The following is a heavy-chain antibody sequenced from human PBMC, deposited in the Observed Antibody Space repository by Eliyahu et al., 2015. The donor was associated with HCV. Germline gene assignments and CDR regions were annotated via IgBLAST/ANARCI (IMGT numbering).Heavy chain of an antibody. CDR1: GXTFRSSA. V-gene: IGHV1-69*01. Sequence: QVQLVQSGAEVXKPGSSVKVSCKASGXTFRSSAISWVRQAPGQGLEWMGGIIPIFGTANYAQKFQGRVTITADESTSTAYMELSSLRSEDTAVYYCARGSSPTYYYDSSGYRFDYWGQGTLVTVSS. J-gene: IGHJ4*02. CDR2: IIPIFGTA. D-gene: IGHD3-22*01. CDR3: ARGSSPTYYYDSSGYRFDY.